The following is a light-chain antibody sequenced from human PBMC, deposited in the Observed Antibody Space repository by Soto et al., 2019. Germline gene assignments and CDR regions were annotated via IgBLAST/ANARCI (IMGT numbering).Light chain of an antibody. J-gene: IGLJ1*01. CDR1: SSDVGGYNY. CDR2: DVS. Sequence: QSALTQPRSVSGSPGQSVTISCTGTSSDVGGYNYVSWYQQHPGKAPKVMIYDVSERPSGVPVRFSGSKSGNTASLTISGLQAEDEADYYCCSYAGRTRYVFGTGTKVTVL. CDR3: CSYAGRTRYV. V-gene: IGLV2-11*01.